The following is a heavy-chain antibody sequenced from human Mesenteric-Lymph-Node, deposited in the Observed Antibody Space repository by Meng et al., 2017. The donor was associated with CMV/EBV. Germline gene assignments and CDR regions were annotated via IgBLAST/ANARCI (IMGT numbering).Heavy chain of an antibody. CDR3: ARGKQLVTYGMDV. V-gene: IGHV4-59*01. CDR2: IYYSGST. J-gene: IGHJ6*02. Sequence: GSLRLSCTVSGGSISSYYWSWIRQPPGKGLEWIGYIYYSGSTNYNPSLKSRVTISVDTSKNQLSLNMSSVTAADAAVYYCARGKQLVTYGMDVWGQGTTVTVSS. CDR1: GGSISSYY. D-gene: IGHD6-6*01.